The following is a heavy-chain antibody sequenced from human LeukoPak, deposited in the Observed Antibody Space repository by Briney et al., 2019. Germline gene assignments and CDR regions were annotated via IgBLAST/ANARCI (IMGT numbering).Heavy chain of an antibody. J-gene: IGHJ4*02. CDR1: GGSFSGYH. CDR3: ARGYYGSGGNLY. Sequence: SETLSLTCAVYGGSFSGYHWSWIRQPPGKGLEWIGEINHSGSTNYNPSLKSRVTISVDTSRKQFFLRLSSVTAADTAVYYCARGYYGSGGNLYWGQGTLVTVSS. D-gene: IGHD3-10*01. CDR2: INHSGST. V-gene: IGHV4-34*01.